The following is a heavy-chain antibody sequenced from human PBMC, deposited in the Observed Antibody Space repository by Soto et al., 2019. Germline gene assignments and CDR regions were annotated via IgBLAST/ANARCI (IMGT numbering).Heavy chain of an antibody. D-gene: IGHD4-17*01. CDR2: IYHSGST. CDR1: GGSISSGGYS. V-gene: IGHV4-30-2*01. J-gene: IGHJ6*02. CDR3: ARANYGDFGYGMDV. Sequence: PSETLSLTCAVSGGSISSGGYSWSWIRQPPGKGLEWIGYIYHSGSTYYNPSLKSRVTISVDRSKNQFSLKLSSVTAADTAVYYCARANYGDFGYGMDVWGQGTTVTVSS.